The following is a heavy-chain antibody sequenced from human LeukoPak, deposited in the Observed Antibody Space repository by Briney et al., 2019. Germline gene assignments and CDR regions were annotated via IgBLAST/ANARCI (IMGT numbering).Heavy chain of an antibody. CDR3: ARGIIVVVADTKNWFDP. V-gene: IGHV3-23*01. CDR1: GFTFRKHV. CDR2: ISNSDGST. D-gene: IGHD2-15*01. J-gene: IGHJ5*02. Sequence: GGSLRLSCTTSGFTFRKHVMTWVRQAPGKGLEWVSGISNSDGSTYNADSVKGRFIISRDNSKNTLFLQMNSLRAEDTAVYYCARGIIVVVADTKNWFDPWGQGTLVTVSS.